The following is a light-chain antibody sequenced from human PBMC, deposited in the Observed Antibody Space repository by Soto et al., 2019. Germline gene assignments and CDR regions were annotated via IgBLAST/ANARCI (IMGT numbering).Light chain of an antibody. CDR3: SSYTSSSTPIYV. CDR1: SSDAGGYNY. CDR2: DVS. J-gene: IGLJ1*01. V-gene: IGLV2-14*01. Sequence: QSVLTQPASVSGSPGQSITISCTGTSSDAGGYNYVSWYQQHPGKAPKLMIYDVSNRPSGVSNRFSGSKSGNTASLTISGLQAEDEADDYGSSYTSSSTPIYVFGTGTKLTVL.